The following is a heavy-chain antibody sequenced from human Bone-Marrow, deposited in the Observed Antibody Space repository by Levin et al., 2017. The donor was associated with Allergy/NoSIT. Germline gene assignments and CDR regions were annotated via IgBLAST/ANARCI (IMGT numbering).Heavy chain of an antibody. Sequence: AASVKVSCEASGGTFSSSAISWIRQAPGQGLEWMGGIIPLFNYEHYAQKFRGRVTISADESTTTAYMELSGLRFEDTALYFCARQSTVSPLYWYFDLWGRGTLVTVSS. CDR3: ARQSTVSPLYWYFDL. J-gene: IGHJ2*01. CDR1: GGTFSSSA. V-gene: IGHV1-69*13. CDR2: IIPLFNYE. D-gene: IGHD4-17*01.